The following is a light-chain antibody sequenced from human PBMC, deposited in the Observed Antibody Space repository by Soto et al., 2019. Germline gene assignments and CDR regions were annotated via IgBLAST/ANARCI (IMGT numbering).Light chain of an antibody. Sequence: IPMTQSPAAVSASAGARVTITCRASQSISSWLAWYQQKPGKAPKLLIYKASSLESGVPSRFSGSGSGTEFTLTISSLQPDDFATYYCQQYNSYFGTFGQGTKVDIK. CDR1: QSISSW. CDR3: QQYNSYFGT. J-gene: IGKJ1*01. CDR2: KAS. V-gene: IGKV1-5*03.